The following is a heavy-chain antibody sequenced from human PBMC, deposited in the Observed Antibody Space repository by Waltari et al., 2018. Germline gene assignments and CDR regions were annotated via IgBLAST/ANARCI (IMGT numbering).Heavy chain of an antibody. CDR2: ISPNVSXT. Sequence: QVQLVQSGAEVKKXGASVKVSCXASANTXSNYFLHWVRQAPGQGLEGMGIISPNVSXTIYAQKFRXRITXTXDTSXXTLXMEVRGLXXXDTAXYVCASQGVXYADSPFXXWGQGALVTVSS. V-gene: IGHV1-46*01. J-gene: IGHJ4*01. D-gene: IGHD2-8*01. CDR3: ASQGVXYADSPFXX. CDR1: ANTXSNYF.